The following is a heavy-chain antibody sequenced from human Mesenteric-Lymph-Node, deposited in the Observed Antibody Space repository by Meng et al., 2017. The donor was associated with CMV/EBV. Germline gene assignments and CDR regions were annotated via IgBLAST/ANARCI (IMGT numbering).Heavy chain of an antibody. J-gene: IGHJ6*02. CDR2: ISWSSDSI. D-gene: IGHD6-19*01. Sequence: SLKISCAASGFTFEDYAMHWVRQAPGKGLEWVSGISWSSDSIVYADSVKGRFTISRDNAKNSLYLQMNSLRAEDTALYYCARRLYYYYGMDVWGQGTTVTVSS. CDR1: GFTFEDYA. CDR3: ARRLYYYYGMDV. V-gene: IGHV3-9*01.